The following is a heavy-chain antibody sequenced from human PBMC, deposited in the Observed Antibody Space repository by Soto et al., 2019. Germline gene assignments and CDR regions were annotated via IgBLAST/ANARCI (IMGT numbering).Heavy chain of an antibody. CDR2: IRRKAYGGTT. J-gene: IGHJ6*02. Sequence: PGGRRRLSCTGSGFSFGDYAMSWHRRDPGKGREWVGFIRRKAYGGTTEWGASVKGRFTIARDDCKRSAYLQMNSLQTEDTGVDWCNRVTRPYGRDVWGQGTTVTVSS. CDR3: NRVTRPYGRDV. CDR1: GFSFGDYA. D-gene: IGHD6-6*01. V-gene: IGHV3-49*03.